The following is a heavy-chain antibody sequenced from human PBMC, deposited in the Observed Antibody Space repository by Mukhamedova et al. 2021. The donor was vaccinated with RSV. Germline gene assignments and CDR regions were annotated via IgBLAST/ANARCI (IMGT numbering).Heavy chain of an antibody. Sequence: GYNKFYADSVKGRFTVSRDNSKNTLSLQMSDLKPEDTAVYFCSKERVSTRTYYYYYYMDVWGEGTTVTVSS. CDR2: GYNK. D-gene: IGHD1-14*01. V-gene: IGHV3-30*15. J-gene: IGHJ6*03. CDR3: SKERVSTRTYYYYYYMDV.